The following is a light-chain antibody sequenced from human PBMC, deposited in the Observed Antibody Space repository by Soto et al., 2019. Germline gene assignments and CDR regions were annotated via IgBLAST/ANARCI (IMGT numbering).Light chain of an antibody. Sequence: PGERATLSCRASQSVSIYLAWYQQKPGQAPRLLIYDSSNRATGIPARFSGSGSGTDFTLTISSLEPEDLAVYYCQQRSNWPVTFGQGTRLEIK. CDR3: QQRSNWPVT. V-gene: IGKV3-11*01. CDR2: DSS. CDR1: QSVSIY. J-gene: IGKJ5*01.